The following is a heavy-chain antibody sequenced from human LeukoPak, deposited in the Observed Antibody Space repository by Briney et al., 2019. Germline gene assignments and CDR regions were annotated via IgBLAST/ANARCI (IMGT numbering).Heavy chain of an antibody. CDR2: ISGSGTNT. Sequence: GGSLRLSCAASGFTFSSYAMSWVRQAPGKGLEWVSGISGSGTNTLYADSVKGRFTISRDNAKNSLYLQMNSLRAEDTAVYYCARSTAGTYYWGQGTLVTVSS. D-gene: IGHD1-1*01. CDR3: ARSTAGTYY. J-gene: IGHJ4*02. V-gene: IGHV3-23*01. CDR1: GFTFSSYA.